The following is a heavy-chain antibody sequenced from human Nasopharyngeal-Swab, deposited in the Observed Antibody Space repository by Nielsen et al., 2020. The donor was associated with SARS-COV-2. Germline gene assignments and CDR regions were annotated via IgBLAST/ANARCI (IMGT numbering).Heavy chain of an antibody. CDR3: APEGKDTAMVR. J-gene: IGHJ4*02. Sequence: SETLSLTCTVSGGSISSGGYYWSWIRQHPGKGLEWIGYIYYSGSTYYNPSLKSRVTISVDTSKNQFSLKLSSVTAADTAVYYCAPEGKDTAMVRWGQGTLVTVSS. D-gene: IGHD5-18*01. V-gene: IGHV4-31*03. CDR1: GGSISSGGYY. CDR2: IYYSGST.